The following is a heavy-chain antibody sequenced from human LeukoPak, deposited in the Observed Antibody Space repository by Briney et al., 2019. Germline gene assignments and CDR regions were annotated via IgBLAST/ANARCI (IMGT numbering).Heavy chain of an antibody. Sequence: PSETLSLTCTVSGGSISSSNYYWGWIRQPPGKGLGWIGSIYYSGSTYYNPSLKSRVTISVDTSKNQFSLKLSSVTAADTAVYYCARGEYYFDYWGQGTLVTVSS. CDR3: ARGEYYFDY. J-gene: IGHJ4*02. CDR1: GGSISSSNYY. V-gene: IGHV4-39*07. CDR2: IYYSGST.